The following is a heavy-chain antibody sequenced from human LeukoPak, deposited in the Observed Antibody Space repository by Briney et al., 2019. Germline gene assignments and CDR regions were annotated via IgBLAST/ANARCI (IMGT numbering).Heavy chain of an antibody. CDR2: IKCDGSEK. CDR3: VRGVGSSTSCYVRAFDI. CDR1: GFTFSSYE. D-gene: IGHD2-2*01. J-gene: IGHJ3*02. Sequence: GGSLRLSCAASGFTFSSYEMNWVRQAPGKGLEWVADIKCDGSEKCYVDSVKGRLTISRDNAKNSLYLQVNSLRAEDMTVYYCVRGVGSSTSCYVRAFDIWGQGTMVTVSS. V-gene: IGHV3-52*01.